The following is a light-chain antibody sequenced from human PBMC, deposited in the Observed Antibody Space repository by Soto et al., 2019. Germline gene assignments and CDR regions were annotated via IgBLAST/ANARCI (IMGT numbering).Light chain of an antibody. CDR2: GAS. CDR1: QSVSSN. J-gene: IGKJ1*01. Sequence: IVSAQSPASLSVSPGERATLSCRASQSVSSNLAWYQQKPGQAPRLLIYGASTRATGIPARFSGSGSGTDSTLTISRLEPEDFAVYFCYQYDSSPWTFGQGTKVDIK. CDR3: YQYDSSPWT. V-gene: IGKV3-15*01.